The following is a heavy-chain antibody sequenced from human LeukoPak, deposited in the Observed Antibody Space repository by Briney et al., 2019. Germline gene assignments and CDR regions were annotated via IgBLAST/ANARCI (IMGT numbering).Heavy chain of an antibody. J-gene: IGHJ4*02. D-gene: IGHD3-9*01. Sequence: GGSLRLSCAASGFTFSDYYMSWIRQAPGKGLEWVSYISSSGSTIYYADSVKGRFTISRDNAKNSLYLQMNSLRAEDTAVYYCAKVYDILTGYSDYWGQGTLVTVSS. CDR3: AKVYDILTGYSDY. V-gene: IGHV3-11*01. CDR2: ISSSGSTI. CDR1: GFTFSDYY.